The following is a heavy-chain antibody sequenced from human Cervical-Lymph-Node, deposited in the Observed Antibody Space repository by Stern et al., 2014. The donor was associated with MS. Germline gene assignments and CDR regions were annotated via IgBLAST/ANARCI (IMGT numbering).Heavy chain of an antibody. CDR3: AKDPPYTSTWPDALDV. Sequence: QVQLVQSGSELKNPGASVRVSCKGSGYSFTTFGINWVRQAPGQGLEWMGWINTNTGNPTYAQCFTGRFVFSLDTSVSTAYLQIINLKAEDTAVYYCAKDPPYTSTWPDALDVWGQGTMVTVSS. CDR1: GYSFTTFG. J-gene: IGHJ3*01. D-gene: IGHD2-2*02. CDR2: INTNTGNP. V-gene: IGHV7-4-1*02.